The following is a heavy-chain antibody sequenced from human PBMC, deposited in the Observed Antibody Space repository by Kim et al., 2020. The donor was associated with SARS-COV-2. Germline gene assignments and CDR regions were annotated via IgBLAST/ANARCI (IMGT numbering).Heavy chain of an antibody. Sequence: AQKFQGRVTMTRDTSTSTVYMELSSLRSEDTAVYYCARVGCTNGVCPLGSWGQGTLVVVSS. V-gene: IGHV1-46*01. J-gene: IGHJ4*02. CDR3: ARVGCTNGVCPLGS. D-gene: IGHD2-8*01.